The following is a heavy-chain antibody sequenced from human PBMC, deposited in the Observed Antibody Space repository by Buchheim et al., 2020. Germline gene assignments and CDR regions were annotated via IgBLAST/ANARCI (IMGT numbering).Heavy chain of an antibody. D-gene: IGHD3-3*01. CDR1: GGSFSGYY. Sequence: QVQLQQWGAGLLKPSETLSLTCAVYGGSFSGYYWSWIRQPPGKGLEWIGEINHSGSTNYNPSLKSRVTISVDTSNNQFSLKLSSVTAADTAVYYCARLAEWYTTGFDYWGQGTL. CDR3: ARLAEWYTTGFDY. V-gene: IGHV4-34*01. CDR2: INHSGST. J-gene: IGHJ4*02.